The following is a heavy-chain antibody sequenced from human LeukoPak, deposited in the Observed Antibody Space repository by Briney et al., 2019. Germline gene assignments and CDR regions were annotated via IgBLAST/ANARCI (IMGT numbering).Heavy chain of an antibody. V-gene: IGHV3-23*01. CDR3: AKIYCSGGSCYYALGGGYYFDY. Sequence: GGSLRLSCTASGFMFSHYAVTWVRQAPGRGLEWVSSISGSGVTPYYADSVKGRFTISRDNSKNTLYLQMNSLRVEDTAVYYCAKIYCSGGSCYYALGGGYYFDYWGQGTLVTVSS. CDR1: GFMFSHYA. J-gene: IGHJ4*02. CDR2: ISGSGVTP. D-gene: IGHD2-15*01.